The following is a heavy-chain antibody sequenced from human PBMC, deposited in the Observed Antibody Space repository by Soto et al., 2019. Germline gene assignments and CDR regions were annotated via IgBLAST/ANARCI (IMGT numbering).Heavy chain of an antibody. CDR2: IIPILGIA. Sequence: QVQLVQSGAEVKKPGSSVKVSCKASGGTFSSYTISWVRQAPGQGLEWMGRIIPILGIANYAQKFQGRVTITADKSTSTAYMELSSLRSEDTAVYYCARELVVVAATGKNSHGNYYYYYMDVWGKGTTVTVSS. D-gene: IGHD2-15*01. J-gene: IGHJ6*03. CDR3: ARELVVVAATGKNSHGNYYYYYMDV. V-gene: IGHV1-69*08. CDR1: GGTFSSYT.